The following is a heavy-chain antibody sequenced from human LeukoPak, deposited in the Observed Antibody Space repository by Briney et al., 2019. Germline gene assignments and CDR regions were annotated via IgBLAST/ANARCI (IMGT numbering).Heavy chain of an antibody. CDR1: GFTFSSFA. D-gene: IGHD3-10*01. J-gene: IGHJ4*02. CDR2: FSSDGRST. Sequence: GRSLRLSCAASGFTFSSFAMHWVRQAPGKGLEWVAVFSSDGRSTFYAENVQGRFTLSRDNSKNTLSLQMNSLRAEDTAVYYCAKSYYYHSGSFDYWGQGTLVTVSS. CDR3: AKSYYYHSGSFDY. V-gene: IGHV3-30*18.